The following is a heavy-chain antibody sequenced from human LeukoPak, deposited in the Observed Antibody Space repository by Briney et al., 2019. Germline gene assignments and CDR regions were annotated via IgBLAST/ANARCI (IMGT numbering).Heavy chain of an antibody. J-gene: IGHJ4*02. CDR1: GFTFSSYW. Sequence: PGGSLRLSCAASGFTFSSYWMSWVRQAPGKGREWVANIKQDESEKYYVDSVKGRFTISRDNAKNSLYLQMNSLRSEDTAVYYCARVGYDILTGYYYFDYWGEGTLLTVSS. CDR2: IKQDESEK. D-gene: IGHD3-9*01. CDR3: ARVGYDILTGYYYFDY. V-gene: IGHV3-7*01.